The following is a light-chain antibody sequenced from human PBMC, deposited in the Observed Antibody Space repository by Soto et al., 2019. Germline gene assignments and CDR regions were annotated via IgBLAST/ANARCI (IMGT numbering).Light chain of an antibody. V-gene: IGKV3-15*01. J-gene: IGKJ4*01. Sequence: PGKRANHSCRASLSVSSDLAWYRQKPGQAPRLLIYRAFTRATGIPARFSGSGFGTDFTLTISSLQSEDFAVYYCQQYNNWPLTFGGGTKVDIK. CDR2: RAF. CDR1: LSVSSD. CDR3: QQYNNWPLT.